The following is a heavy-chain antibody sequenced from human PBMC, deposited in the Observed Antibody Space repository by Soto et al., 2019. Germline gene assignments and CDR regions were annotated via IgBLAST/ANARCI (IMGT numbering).Heavy chain of an antibody. CDR1: GGSISNGDYY. J-gene: IGHJ4*02. CDR3: ATVVVGAPRDNDSPY. D-gene: IGHD2-15*01. Sequence: QLQLQESGPGLVKPSGTLSLTCTVSGGSISNGDYYWVWIRQLPGKGLEWIGSVYHTGSTFYNSSITTRVTISVVTSKSQFTLKMTSVTAADTSLYFCATVVVGAPRDNDSPYWGQGTLVTVSS. V-gene: IGHV4-39*01. CDR2: VYHTGST.